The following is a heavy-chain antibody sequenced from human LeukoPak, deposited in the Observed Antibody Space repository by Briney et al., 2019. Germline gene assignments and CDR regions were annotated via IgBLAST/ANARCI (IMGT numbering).Heavy chain of an antibody. D-gene: IGHD3-22*01. CDR2: INPSGGST. J-gene: IGHJ4*02. CDR3: ARTYYDSSGYHYFDY. Sequence: ASVKVSCKASGYTFTSYYMHWVRQAPGQGLEWMGIINPSGGSTSYAQKLQGRVTMTRDTSTSTVYMELSSLRSEDTAVYYCARTYYDSSGYHYFDYWGQGTLVTVSS. V-gene: IGHV1-46*01. CDR1: GYTFTSYY.